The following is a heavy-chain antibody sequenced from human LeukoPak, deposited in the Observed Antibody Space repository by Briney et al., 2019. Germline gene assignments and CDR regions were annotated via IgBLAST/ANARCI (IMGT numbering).Heavy chain of an antibody. CDR3: ARYHSSRPEYFQH. D-gene: IGHD6-13*01. CDR2: INPNSGGT. Sequence: ASVKVSCKASGYTFTGYYMHWVRQAPGQGLEWMGWINPNSGGTNYAQKFQGRVTMTRDTSISTAYMELSRLRSDDTAVYYCARYHSSRPEYFQHWGQGTLVTVSS. CDR1: GYTFTGYY. J-gene: IGHJ1*01. V-gene: IGHV1-2*02.